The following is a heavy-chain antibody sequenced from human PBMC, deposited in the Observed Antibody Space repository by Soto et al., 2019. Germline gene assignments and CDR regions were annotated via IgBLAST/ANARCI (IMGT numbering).Heavy chain of an antibody. Sequence: SVKVSCKASGDTFSFYSINWVRQAPGLGLEWMGRINPILSVSNYTQKFQGRVTITRDTSASTAYMELSSLRSEDTAVYYCARKDYYGSGIYYFDYWGQGTLVTVSS. D-gene: IGHD3-10*01. J-gene: IGHJ4*02. V-gene: IGHV1-69*02. CDR1: GDTFSFYS. CDR2: INPILSVS. CDR3: ARKDYYGSGIYYFDY.